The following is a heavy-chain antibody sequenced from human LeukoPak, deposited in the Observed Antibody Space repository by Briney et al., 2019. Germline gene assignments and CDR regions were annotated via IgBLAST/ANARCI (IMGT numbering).Heavy chain of an antibody. CDR3: ARGPDVDNAVDY. V-gene: IGHV4-39*01. Sequence: SETLSLTCTVSGGSISSSSYYWGWIRQPPGKGLEWIGSIYYSGSTYYNPSLKSRVTISVDTSKNQFSLKLSSVTAADTAVYYCARGPDVDNAVDYWGQGTLVTVSS. D-gene: IGHD5-12*01. J-gene: IGHJ4*02. CDR1: GGSISSSSYY. CDR2: IYYSGST.